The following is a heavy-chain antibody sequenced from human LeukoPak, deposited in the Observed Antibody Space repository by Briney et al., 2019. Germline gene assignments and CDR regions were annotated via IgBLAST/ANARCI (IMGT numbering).Heavy chain of an antibody. D-gene: IGHD2-15*01. CDR3: ARAVGYCRGGSCYAYYFDY. CDR2: IKEDGSEK. CDR1: GFTFSSYW. J-gene: IGHJ4*02. Sequence: GGSLRLSCAASGFTFSSYWMSWVRQAPGKGLEWVANIKEDGSEKYYVDSMKGRFTISRDNDKNTMSRDNAKNSLYLEMNSLRAEDTAVYYCARAVGYCRGGSCYAYYFDYWGQGTLVTVSS. V-gene: IGHV3-7*03.